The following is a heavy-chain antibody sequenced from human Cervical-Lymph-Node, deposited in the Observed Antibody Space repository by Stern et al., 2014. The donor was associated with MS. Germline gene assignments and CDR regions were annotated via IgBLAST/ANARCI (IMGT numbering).Heavy chain of an antibody. CDR2: IDPNPAGT. D-gene: IGHD3-22*01. CDR1: GYAFTDYF. V-gene: IGHV1-2*06. J-gene: IGHJ4*02. Sequence: QVQLVQSGAEVKSPGASVKVSCKASGYAFTDYFVHWLRQAPGQGPEWLGRIDPNPAGTHYAQRFQGRVTMTMETSINTAYMELTRLTSDDTAVYYCARDPDYYDGSSYLHYFDSWGQGTLVTVSS. CDR3: ARDPDYYDGSSYLHYFDS.